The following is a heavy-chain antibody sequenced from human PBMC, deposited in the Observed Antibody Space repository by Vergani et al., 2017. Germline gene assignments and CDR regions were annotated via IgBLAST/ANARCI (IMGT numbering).Heavy chain of an antibody. D-gene: IGHD5-18*01. J-gene: IGHJ6*02. Sequence: EVQLLESGGGLVQPGGSLRLSCAASGFTFSSYAMSWVRQAPGKGLEWVSAISGSGGSPYYADSVKGRFTITRDNSKKTLYLQMNSLRAEDTAVYYWAKVAAGYSYGYVSSTYYYYYGMDVWGQGTTVTGSS. CDR3: AKVAAGYSYGYVSSTYYYYYGMDV. CDR1: GFTFSSYA. CDR2: ISGSGGSP. V-gene: IGHV3-23*01.